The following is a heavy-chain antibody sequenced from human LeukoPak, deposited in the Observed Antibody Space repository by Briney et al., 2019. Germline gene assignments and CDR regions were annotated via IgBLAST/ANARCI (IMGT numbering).Heavy chain of an antibody. D-gene: IGHD5-12*01. J-gene: IGHJ5*02. CDR1: GGSMRSYY. CDR2: IYYSGTT. V-gene: IGHV4-59*01. Sequence: SETLSLTCTVSGGSMRSYYWSWIRQPPGKGLEWIGYIYYSGTTKYNPSLKSRVTISVDTSKNQFSLKLNSLTAADTAVYYCARGHTESADDYGNWFHPWGQGTLATVSS. CDR3: ARGHTESADDYGNWFHP.